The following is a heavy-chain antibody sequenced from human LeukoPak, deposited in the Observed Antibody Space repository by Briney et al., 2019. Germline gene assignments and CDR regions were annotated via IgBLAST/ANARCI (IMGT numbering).Heavy chain of an antibody. V-gene: IGHV1-69*05. CDR2: IIPIFGTA. J-gene: IGHJ4*02. CDR3: ASAGYNRNYCFDY. Sequence: SVKVSCKASGGTFSSYAISWVRQAPGQGLEWMGGIIPIFGTANYAQKFQGRVTITTDESTSTAYMELSSLRSKDTAVYYCASAGYNRNYCFDYWGQGTLVTVSS. D-gene: IGHD1-14*01. CDR1: GGTFSSYA.